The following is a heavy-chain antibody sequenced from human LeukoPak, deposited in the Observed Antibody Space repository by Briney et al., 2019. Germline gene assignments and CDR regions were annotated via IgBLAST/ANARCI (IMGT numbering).Heavy chain of an antibody. Sequence: PGGSLRLSCVASGFSFSDYAMSWVRQAPGKGLEWVSGISARGDNTYYADSVKGRFTISRDNSKNTLYVEMTSLRAEDTAVYYCADYGSGSDIFDYWGQGTLVTVSS. CDR2: ISARGDNT. CDR1: GFSFSDYA. J-gene: IGHJ4*02. D-gene: IGHD3-10*01. CDR3: ADYGSGSDIFDY. V-gene: IGHV3-23*01.